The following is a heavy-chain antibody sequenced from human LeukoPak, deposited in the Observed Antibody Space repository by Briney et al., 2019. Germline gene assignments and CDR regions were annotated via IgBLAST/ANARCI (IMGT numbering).Heavy chain of an antibody. D-gene: IGHD4-11*01. CDR3: AAYSNYDGAFDI. CDR2: IYTSGST. J-gene: IGHJ3*02. Sequence: PSQTLSLTCTVSGGSISSGDYYWSWIRQPAGKGLEWIGRIYTSGSTNYNPSLKSRVTMSVDTSKNQFSLKLSSVTAADTAVYYCAAYSNYDGAFDIWGQGTMVTVSS. CDR1: GGSISSGDYY. V-gene: IGHV4-61*02.